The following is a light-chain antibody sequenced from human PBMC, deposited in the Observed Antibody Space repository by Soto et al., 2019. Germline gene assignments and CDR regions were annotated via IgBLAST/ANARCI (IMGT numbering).Light chain of an antibody. V-gene: IGKV1-39*01. CDR3: QESYSRNLFA. J-gene: IGKJ3*01. CDR1: ETIGTY. Sequence: DIQMTQSPSSLSASVGDRVTITCRASETIGTYSNWYQQKPGQAPHVLIYAATTLQTGVPSRFSGSGSGTDFTLTINGLQPEDFATYFCQESYSRNLFAFGPGTTVDMK. CDR2: AAT.